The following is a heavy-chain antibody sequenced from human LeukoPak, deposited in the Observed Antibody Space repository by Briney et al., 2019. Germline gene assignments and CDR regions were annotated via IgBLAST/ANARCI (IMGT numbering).Heavy chain of an antibody. D-gene: IGHD3-9*01. CDR1: GFPFNTFN. CDR2: ITSGGDYI. CDR3: ARGHYDFLAVSYKWTQDY. V-gene: IGHV3-21*01. J-gene: IGHJ4*02. Sequence: PGGPLRLSCAASGFPFNTFNMNWARRAPGKGLEGVSSITSGGDYICDADSVKGRLTTSRDNAKNSLSLQLNSLRVEDTAVYYCARGHYDFLAVSYKWTQDYWGQGTLVTFSS.